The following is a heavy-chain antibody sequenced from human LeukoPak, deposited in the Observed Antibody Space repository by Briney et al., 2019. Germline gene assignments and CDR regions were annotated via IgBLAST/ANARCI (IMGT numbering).Heavy chain of an antibody. D-gene: IGHD1-26*01. CDR2: ISAYNGNT. CDR3: ARVGYSGSYRSDAFDI. J-gene: IGHJ3*02. CDR1: GYTFTSYG. V-gene: IGHV1-18*01. Sequence: ASVTVSCKASGYTFTSYGISWVRKAPGQGLEWMGWISAYNGNTNYAQKLQGRVTMTTDTSTSTAYMELRSLRSDDTAVYYCARVGYSGSYRSDAFDIWGQGTMVTVSS.